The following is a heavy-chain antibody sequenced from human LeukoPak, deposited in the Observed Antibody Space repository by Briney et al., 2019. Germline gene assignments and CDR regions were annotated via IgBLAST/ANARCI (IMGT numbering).Heavy chain of an antibody. D-gene: IGHD3/OR15-3a*01. J-gene: IGHJ3*02. CDR3: ARSDSGEGAFDI. CDR1: GYTFTSYY. V-gene: IGHV1-46*01. CDR2: INPRGGST. Sequence: ASVKVSCKASGYTFTSYYMHWVRQAPGQGLEWMGIINPRGGSTSYAQKFQGRVTMTRDTSTSTVYMELSSLRSEDTAVYYCARSDSGEGAFDIWGQGTMVTVSS.